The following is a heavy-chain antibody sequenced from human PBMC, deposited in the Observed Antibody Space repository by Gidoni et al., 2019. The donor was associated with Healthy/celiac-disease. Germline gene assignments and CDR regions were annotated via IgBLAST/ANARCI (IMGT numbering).Heavy chain of an antibody. CDR1: GFTFSSYG. J-gene: IGHJ4*02. V-gene: IGHV3-30*18. Sequence: QVQLVESGGGVVQPGRSLRLSCAASGFTFSSYGMHRVRQAPGKGLGWVAVISYDGSNKYYADSVKGRFTIARDNSKNTLYLQMNSLRAEDTAVYYCAKDPGYYYGSGSFFDYWGQGTLVTVSS. D-gene: IGHD3-10*01. CDR2: ISYDGSNK. CDR3: AKDPGYYYGSGSFFDY.